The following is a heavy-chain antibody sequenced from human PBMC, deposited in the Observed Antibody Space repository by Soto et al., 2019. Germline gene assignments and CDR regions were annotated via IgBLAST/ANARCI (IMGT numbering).Heavy chain of an antibody. D-gene: IGHD2-15*01. CDR2: ISAYNGNT. J-gene: IGHJ6*02. V-gene: IGHV1-18*04. CDR1: GYTFTSYG. CDR3: AKEAPLACSGGSCYSPYYYYGMDV. Sequence: GASVKVSCKASGYTFTSYGISWVRQAPGQGLEWMGWISAYNGNTNYAQKLQGRVTMATDTSTSTAHMELRSLRSDDTAVYYCAKEAPLACSGGSCYSPYYYYGMDVWGQGTTVTVSS.